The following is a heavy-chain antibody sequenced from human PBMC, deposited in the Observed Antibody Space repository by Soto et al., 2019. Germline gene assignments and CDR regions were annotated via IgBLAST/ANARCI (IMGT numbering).Heavy chain of an antibody. CDR1: GFPFSSYD. CDR3: VKLTDY. Sequence: GESLRLSCSASGFPFSSYDLHWVRQAPGKGLEFVAGISPNGRSTFYADSVKGRSTISRDNSKNTLYLQMSSLRLEDTAIYYCVKLTDYWGQGTLVTVSS. V-gene: IGHV3-64D*06. D-gene: IGHD3-9*01. CDR2: ISPNGRST. J-gene: IGHJ4*02.